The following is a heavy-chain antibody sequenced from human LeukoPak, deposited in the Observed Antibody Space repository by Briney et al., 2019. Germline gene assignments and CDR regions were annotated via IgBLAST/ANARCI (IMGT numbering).Heavy chain of an antibody. Sequence: ASVKVSYKASGYTFTSYGISWVRQAPGQGLEWMGWISAYNGNTNYAQKLQGRVTMTTDTSTSTAYMELRSLRSDDTAVYYCARGDSRNYYYYMDVWGKGTTVTVSS. CDR2: ISAYNGNT. V-gene: IGHV1-18*01. J-gene: IGHJ6*03. CDR3: ARGDSRNYYYYMDV. CDR1: GYTFTSYG. D-gene: IGHD6-13*01.